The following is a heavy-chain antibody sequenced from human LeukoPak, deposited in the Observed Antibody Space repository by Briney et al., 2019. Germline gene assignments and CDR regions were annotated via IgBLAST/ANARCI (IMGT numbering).Heavy chain of an antibody. D-gene: IGHD5-18*01. CDR2: ISSSSSTI. J-gene: IGHJ4*02. Sequence: GGSLRLSCAASGFIFSSHGMNWVRQAPGKGLEWVSYISSSSSTIYYADSVKGRFTISRDNAKNSLYLQMNSLRAEDTAVYYCARDPRGYSYGHIDYWGQGTLVTVSS. CDR1: GFIFSSHG. CDR3: ARDPRGYSYGHIDY. V-gene: IGHV3-48*01.